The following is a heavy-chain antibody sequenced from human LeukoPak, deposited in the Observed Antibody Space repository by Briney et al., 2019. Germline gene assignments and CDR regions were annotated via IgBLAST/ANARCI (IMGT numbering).Heavy chain of an antibody. Sequence: GGSLRLSCAASGFTFSSYGMHWVRQAPGKGLEWVAVISYDGSNKYYAGSVKGRFTISRDNSKNTLYLQMNSLRAEDTAVYYCAKDSDYGSGSYRYYYYGMDVWGQGTTVTVSS. V-gene: IGHV3-30*18. CDR1: GFTFSSYG. CDR2: ISYDGSNK. D-gene: IGHD3-10*01. J-gene: IGHJ6*02. CDR3: AKDSDYGSGSYRYYYYGMDV.